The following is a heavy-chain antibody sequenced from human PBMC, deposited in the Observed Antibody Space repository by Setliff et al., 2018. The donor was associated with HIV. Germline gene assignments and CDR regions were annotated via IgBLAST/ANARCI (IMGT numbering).Heavy chain of an antibody. Sequence: SSETLSLTCIVSGGSIRSYYWSWIRQPAGEGLEYIGRVHSTGTTIYNPSLKSRDTMSVDTSKNQLSLKLRSVTAAGTAMYHCARDRNYQDTSGYWQVFDIWCQGTMVTVSS. CDR2: VHSTGTT. J-gene: IGHJ3*02. D-gene: IGHD3-22*01. CDR1: GGSIRSYY. V-gene: IGHV4-4*07. CDR3: ARDRNYQDTSGYWQVFDI.